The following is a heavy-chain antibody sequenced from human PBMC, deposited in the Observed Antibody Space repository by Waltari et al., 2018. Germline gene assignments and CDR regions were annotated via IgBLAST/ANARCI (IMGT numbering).Heavy chain of an antibody. J-gene: IGHJ4*02. Sequence: QVQLQESGPGLVKPSQTLSLTCTVSGGSISSGSYYWGWIRQPPGKGLEWIGSIYHSGSNYYNPSLKSRVTISVDTSKNQFSLKLSSVTAADTAVYYCARHPDYGSGRFSYWGQGTLVTVSS. CDR3: ARHPDYGSGRFSY. D-gene: IGHD3-10*01. CDR1: GGSISSGSYY. CDR2: IYHSGSN. V-gene: IGHV4-39*01.